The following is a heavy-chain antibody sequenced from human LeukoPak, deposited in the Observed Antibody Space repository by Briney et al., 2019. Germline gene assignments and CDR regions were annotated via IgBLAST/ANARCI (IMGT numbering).Heavy chain of an antibody. Sequence: SETLSLTCTVSGGSISSSSYYWGWIRQPPGKGLEWIGSIYYSGSTYYNPSLKSRVTISVDTSKNQFSLKLSSVTAADTAVHYCARRRSVATDYWGQGTLVTVSS. CDR3: ARRRSVATDY. J-gene: IGHJ4*02. V-gene: IGHV4-39*01. D-gene: IGHD6-19*01. CDR2: IYYSGST. CDR1: GGSISSSSYY.